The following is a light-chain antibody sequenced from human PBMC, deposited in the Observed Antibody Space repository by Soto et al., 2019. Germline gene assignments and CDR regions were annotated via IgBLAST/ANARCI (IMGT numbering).Light chain of an antibody. CDR3: QQYNNWPPYT. CDR2: GAS. CDR1: QSVNSD. J-gene: IGKJ2*01. V-gene: IGKV3-15*01. Sequence: EIVLTQSPATLSVSPGNRATLSCRASQSVNSDLAWYQQKPGQAPRLLIYGASTRATGTPTRFSGSGSGTEFSLPISRLQSEDFSAYFCQQYNNWPPYTFGQGTKLEI.